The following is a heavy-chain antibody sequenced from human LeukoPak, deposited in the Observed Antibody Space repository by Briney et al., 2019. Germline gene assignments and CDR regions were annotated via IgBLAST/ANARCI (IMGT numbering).Heavy chain of an antibody. CDR3: ARIMVATTREAFDY. D-gene: IGHD5-12*01. CDR2: ISSGGSTI. V-gene: IGHV3-48*03. J-gene: IGHJ4*02. CDR1: GFTFSSYE. Sequence: PGGSLRLSCAASGFTFSSYEMNWVRQAPGKGLEWVSYISSGGSTIYYADSVKGRFTISRDNAKNSLYPQMNSLRAEDTAIYYCARIMVATTREAFDYWGQGTRVTVSS.